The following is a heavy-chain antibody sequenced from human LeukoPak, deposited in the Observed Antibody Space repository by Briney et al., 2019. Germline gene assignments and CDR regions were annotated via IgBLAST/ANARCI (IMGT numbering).Heavy chain of an antibody. V-gene: IGHV5-51*01. Sequence: VESLKISCKGSGYSFTSYWIGWVRQMPGKGLEWMRIIYPGDSDTRYSPSFQGQVTISADKSISTAYLQWSSLKASDTAMYYCARKSSGSTSRIDYWGQGTLVTVSS. CDR3: ARKSSGSTSRIDY. J-gene: IGHJ4*02. CDR1: GYSFTSYW. CDR2: IYPGDSDT. D-gene: IGHD2-2*01.